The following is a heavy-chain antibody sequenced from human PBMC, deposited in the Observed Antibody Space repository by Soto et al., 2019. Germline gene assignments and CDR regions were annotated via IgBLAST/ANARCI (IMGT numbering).Heavy chain of an antibody. CDR3: ARGSETGTTSADYYYYMDV. J-gene: IGHJ6*03. Sequence: ASVKVSCKASGYTFTSYAMHWVRQAPGQRLEWMGWINAGNGNTKYSQKFQGRVTITRDTSASTAYMELSSLRSEDTAVYYCARGSETGTTSADYYYYMDVWGKGTTVTVSS. CDR2: INAGNGNT. D-gene: IGHD1-7*01. CDR1: GYTFTSYA. V-gene: IGHV1-3*01.